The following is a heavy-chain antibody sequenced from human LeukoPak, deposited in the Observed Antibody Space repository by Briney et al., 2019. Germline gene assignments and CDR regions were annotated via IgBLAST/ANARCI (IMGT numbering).Heavy chain of an antibody. Sequence: GGSLRLSCAASGFTSSSYSMNWVRQAPGKGLEWVSSISSSSSYIYYADSVKGRFTISRDNAKNSLYLQMNSLRAEDTAVYYCARDDDSSGYYNYWGQGTLVTVSS. CDR2: ISSSSSYI. CDR1: GFTSSSYS. V-gene: IGHV3-21*01. J-gene: IGHJ4*02. D-gene: IGHD3-22*01. CDR3: ARDDDSSGYYNY.